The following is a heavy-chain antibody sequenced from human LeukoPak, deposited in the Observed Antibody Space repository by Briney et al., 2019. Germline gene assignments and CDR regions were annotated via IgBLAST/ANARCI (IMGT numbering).Heavy chain of an antibody. Sequence: RASETLSLTCTVSGGSISRSSYYWGWIRQPPGKGLEWIGSIYYSGSTYYNPSLKSRVTISVDTSKNQFSLKLSSVTAADTAVYYCARLYSSGWYDYYYYMDVWGKGTTVTISS. CDR2: IYYSGST. CDR3: ARLYSSGWYDYYYYMDV. CDR1: GGSISRSSYY. D-gene: IGHD6-19*01. J-gene: IGHJ6*03. V-gene: IGHV4-39*01.